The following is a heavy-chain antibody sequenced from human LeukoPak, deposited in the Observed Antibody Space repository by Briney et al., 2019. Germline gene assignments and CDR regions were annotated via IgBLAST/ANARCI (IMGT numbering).Heavy chain of an antibody. CDR1: GFTFSGSA. V-gene: IGHV3-73*01. CDR3: AKAPVTTCSGAYCYPLDY. D-gene: IGHD2-15*01. J-gene: IGHJ4*02. Sequence: GGSLRLSCAASGFTFSGSAIHWVRQASGKGLEWVGRIRSKTNSYATAYAASVKGRFTVSRDDSKNTAYLQMNSLRAGDAAVYYCAKAPVTTCSGAYCYPLDYWSQGTLVTVSS. CDR2: IRSKTNSYAT.